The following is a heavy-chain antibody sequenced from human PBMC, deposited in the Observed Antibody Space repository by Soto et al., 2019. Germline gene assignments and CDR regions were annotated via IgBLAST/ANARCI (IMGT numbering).Heavy chain of an antibody. J-gene: IGHJ5*02. CDR1: GDSISSVDHY. V-gene: IGHV4-30-4*01. CDR3: VRDVAAVGTDWFDP. Sequence: SETLSLTCTVSGDSISSVDHYWSWIRQPPGKGLEWMGYIYHSGSTHYNPSLNSRLTISIDTSTNRFSLNLTSVTAADTAVYYCVRDVAAVGTDWFDPWGQGTLVTVSS. D-gene: IGHD6-13*01. CDR2: IYHSGST.